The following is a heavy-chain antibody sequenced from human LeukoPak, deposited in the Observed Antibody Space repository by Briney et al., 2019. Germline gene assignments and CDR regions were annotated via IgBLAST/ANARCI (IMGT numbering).Heavy chain of an antibody. V-gene: IGHV4-34*01. CDR2: INHSGST. CDR3: ASWGATHHYFDS. J-gene: IGHJ4*02. D-gene: IGHD1-26*01. Sequence: SETLSLTCAVYGGSFSGYYWSWIRQPPGKGLEWIGEINHSGSTNYNPSLKSRVTISVDTSKNQFSLKLSSVTAADTAVYYCASWGATHHYFDSWGRGTLVTVSS. CDR1: GGSFSGYY.